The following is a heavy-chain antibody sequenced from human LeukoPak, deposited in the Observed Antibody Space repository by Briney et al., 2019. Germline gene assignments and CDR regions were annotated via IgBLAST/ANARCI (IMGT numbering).Heavy chain of an antibody. Sequence: GGSLRLSCSASGFTFSDYYMNWIRQAPGKGLEWVSYISMGSSYTNYADSVKGRFTISRDNAKNSLYLQMNGLRDEDTAVYYCTKESVTYLDYWGQGTLVTVSS. CDR3: TKESVTYLDY. D-gene: IGHD2-21*02. V-gene: IGHV3-11*06. CDR1: GFTFSDYY. CDR2: ISMGSSYT. J-gene: IGHJ4*02.